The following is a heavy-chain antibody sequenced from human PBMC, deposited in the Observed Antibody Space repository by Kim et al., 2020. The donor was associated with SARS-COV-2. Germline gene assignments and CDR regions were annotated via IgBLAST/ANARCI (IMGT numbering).Heavy chain of an antibody. Sequence: SQMFQGGVTITRDPSASTAYMEMSSLRSEDTAVYYCARSYSSSSRSRMDVWGQGTTVTVSS. D-gene: IGHD6-6*01. V-gene: IGHV1-3*01. J-gene: IGHJ6*02. CDR3: ARSYSSSSRSRMDV.